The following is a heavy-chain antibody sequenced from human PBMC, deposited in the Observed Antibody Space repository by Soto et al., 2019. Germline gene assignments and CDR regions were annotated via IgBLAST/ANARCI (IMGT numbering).Heavy chain of an antibody. Sequence: GGSLRLSCAASGLTLSCYIMNWVRQSPGKGLEWVPSISSTTNYIYYGDSMKGRFTISRDNAKNSLYLEMNSLRAEDTAVYYCARESEDLTSNFDYWGQGTLVTVSS. CDR1: GLTLSCYI. V-gene: IGHV3-21*06. J-gene: IGHJ4*02. CDR3: ARESEDLTSNFDY. CDR2: ISSTTNYI.